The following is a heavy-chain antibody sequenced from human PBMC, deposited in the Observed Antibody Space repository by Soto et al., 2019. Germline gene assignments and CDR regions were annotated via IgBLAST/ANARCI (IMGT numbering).Heavy chain of an antibody. Sequence: EVQLVESGGGLVKPGGSLRLSCAASGFSFSSDSMGWVRQAPGKGLEWVSSISSSGSFMNYADSVKGRFTISRDNAKNSLYLQMTCLKDEDTAVYYCARDPPTGSTLDWFDSWGQGTLVTVSS. CDR3: ARDPPTGSTLDWFDS. CDR2: ISSSGSFM. D-gene: IGHD1-7*01. CDR1: GFSFSSDS. V-gene: IGHV3-21*01. J-gene: IGHJ5*01.